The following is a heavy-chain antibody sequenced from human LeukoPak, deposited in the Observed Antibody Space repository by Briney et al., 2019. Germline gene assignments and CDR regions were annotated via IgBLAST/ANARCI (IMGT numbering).Heavy chain of an antibody. CDR3: ARDHGDYYFDY. J-gene: IGHJ4*02. CDR1: GFTFSSYW. Sequence: GGSLRLSCAASGFTFSSYWMHWVRQAPGKGLVWVSRINSDGSSTNYADSVKGRFTIARDNAKNTLYLQMNSLGVEDTAVYYCARDHGDYYFDYWGQGTLVTVSS. D-gene: IGHD4-17*01. V-gene: IGHV3-74*01. CDR2: INSDGSST.